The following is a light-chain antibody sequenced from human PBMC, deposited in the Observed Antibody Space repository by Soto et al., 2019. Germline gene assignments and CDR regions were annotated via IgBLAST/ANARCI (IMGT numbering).Light chain of an antibody. Sequence: EIMLTQSPATLSVSIGDRATLSCRASQSVSSNLAWYQQTPGQAPSLLIYAASTRATGIPARFSGSGSGTDFTLTISSLEPEDFAVYYCQHYGASPWTFGQGTKVDIK. J-gene: IGKJ1*01. V-gene: IGKV3-15*01. CDR2: AAS. CDR3: QHYGASPWT. CDR1: QSVSSN.